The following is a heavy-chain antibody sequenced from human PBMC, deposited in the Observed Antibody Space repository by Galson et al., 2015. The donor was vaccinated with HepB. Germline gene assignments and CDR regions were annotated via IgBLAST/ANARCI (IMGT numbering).Heavy chain of an antibody. V-gene: IGHV1-2*02. CDR1: GYTFTGYY. CDR3: ASSGLRYFDWTTFDY. Sequence: SVKVSCKASGYTFTGYYMHWVRQAPGQGLEWMGWINPNSGGTNYAQKFQGRVTMTRDTSISTAYMELSRLRSDDTAVYYCASSGLRYFDWTTFDYWGQGTLVTVSS. D-gene: IGHD3-9*01. CDR2: INPNSGGT. J-gene: IGHJ4*02.